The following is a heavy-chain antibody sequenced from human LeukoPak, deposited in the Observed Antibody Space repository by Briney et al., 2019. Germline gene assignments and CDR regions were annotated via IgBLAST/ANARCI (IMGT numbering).Heavy chain of an antibody. V-gene: IGHV4-59*12. CDR3: ARDRLRYFDCGNAFDI. D-gene: IGHD3-9*01. Sequence: SETLSLTCTVSGGSISSYYWSWIPQPPAKGLEGIGYIYYSGSTNYNPSAKSRVTISVAPSKTQFSLKLSSVTDAATAVYYCARDRLRYFDCGNAFDIWGQGTMVTVSS. CDR1: GGSISSYY. CDR2: IYYSGST. J-gene: IGHJ3*02.